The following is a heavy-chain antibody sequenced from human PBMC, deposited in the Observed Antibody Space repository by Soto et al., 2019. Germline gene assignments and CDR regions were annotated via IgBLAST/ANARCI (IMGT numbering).Heavy chain of an antibody. CDR1: GYTFTSYD. CDR3: ARRFTFGGVIVKRRAFDI. D-gene: IGHD3-16*02. V-gene: IGHV1-8*01. Sequence: QVQLVQSGAEVKKPGASVKVSCKASGYTFTSYDINWVRQATGQGLEWMGWVNPNSGNTGYAQKFQGRVTMTRNTSISTAYMELSSLRSEDTAVYYCARRFTFGGVIVKRRAFDIWGQGTMVTVSS. CDR2: VNPNSGNT. J-gene: IGHJ3*02.